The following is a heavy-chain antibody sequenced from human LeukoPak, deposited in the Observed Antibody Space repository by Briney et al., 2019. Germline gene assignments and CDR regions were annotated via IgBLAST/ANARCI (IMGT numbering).Heavy chain of an antibody. CDR3: ARRLTQYDCFDP. V-gene: IGHV6-1*01. Sequence: SQTLSLSCAISGDSVSSNSVTWNWIRQSPSRGLEWLGRTYYRSTWYNDYAVSVRGRITVNPDTSKNQFSLHLNSVTPEDTAVYYCARRLTQYDCFDPWGQGILVTVSS. CDR2: TYYRSTWYN. D-gene: IGHD2-2*01. CDR1: GDSVSSNSVT. J-gene: IGHJ5*02.